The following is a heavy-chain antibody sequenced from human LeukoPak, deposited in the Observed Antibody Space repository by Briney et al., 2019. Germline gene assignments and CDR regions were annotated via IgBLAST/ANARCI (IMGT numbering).Heavy chain of an antibody. CDR2: ISYDGSNK. V-gene: IGHV3-30*18. D-gene: IGHD6-19*01. J-gene: IGHJ3*02. CDR3: AKVLSGWWGNAFDI. CDR1: GFTFSSYG. Sequence: PGGSLRLSCAASGFTFSSYGMHWVRKPPARGWGWVEVISYDGSNKYYADSVKGRFTISRDNSKNTLYLQMNSLRAEDTAVYYCAKVLSGWWGNAFDIWGQGTMVTVSS.